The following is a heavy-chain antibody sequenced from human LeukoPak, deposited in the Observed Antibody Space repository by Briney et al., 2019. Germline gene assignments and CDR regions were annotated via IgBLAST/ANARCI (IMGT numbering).Heavy chain of an antibody. J-gene: IGHJ4*02. Sequence: ASVKVSCKASGGTFSSYAISWVRQAPGQGLEWMGGIIPIFGTANYAQKFQGRVTITADESTSPAYMELSSLRSEDTAVYYCARDGNYYGSGSYYNIDYWRQGTLVTVSS. CDR1: GGTFSSYA. D-gene: IGHD3-10*01. CDR2: IIPIFGTA. V-gene: IGHV1-69*13. CDR3: ARDGNYYGSGSYYNIDY.